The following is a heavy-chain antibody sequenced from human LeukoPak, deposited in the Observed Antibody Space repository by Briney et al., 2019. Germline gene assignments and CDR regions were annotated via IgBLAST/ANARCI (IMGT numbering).Heavy chain of an antibody. CDR1: GFTFRTYW. Sequence: GGSLRLSCAASGFTFRTYWMGWVRQAPGKGLEWVANIKQDGSEQYYVDSVKGRFTISRDNAKNSLYLQMNSLRAEDTAVYYCATYSSLNRREFQYWGQGTLLTVSS. V-gene: IGHV3-7*01. CDR2: IKQDGSEQ. J-gene: IGHJ1*01. D-gene: IGHD3-22*01. CDR3: ATYSSLNRREFQY.